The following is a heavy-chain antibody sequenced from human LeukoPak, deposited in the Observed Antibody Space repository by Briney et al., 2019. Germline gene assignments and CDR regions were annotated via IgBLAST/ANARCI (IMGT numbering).Heavy chain of an antibody. J-gene: IGHJ4*02. D-gene: IGHD3-22*01. Sequence: ASVKVSCKASGGTFSSYAISWVRQAPGQGLEWMGWISAYNGNTNYAQKLQGRVTMTTDTSTSTAYMELRSLRSDDTAVYYCARIISSGYYYFDYWGQGTLVTVSS. CDR2: ISAYNGNT. V-gene: IGHV1-18*01. CDR1: GGTFSSYA. CDR3: ARIISSGYYYFDY.